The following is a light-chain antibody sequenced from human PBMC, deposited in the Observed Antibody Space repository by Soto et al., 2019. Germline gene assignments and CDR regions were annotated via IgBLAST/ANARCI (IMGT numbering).Light chain of an antibody. J-gene: IGLJ1*01. Sequence: QSALTQPASVSGSPGQSITISCTGTSSDVGSYNLVSWYQQHPGKAPKLMIYEGSKRPSGVSNRFSGSKSGNTASLTISGLPAEDEADYSCCSYAGRASVFGTGTKVTVL. V-gene: IGLV2-23*01. CDR2: EGS. CDR1: SSDVGSYNL. CDR3: CSYAGRASV.